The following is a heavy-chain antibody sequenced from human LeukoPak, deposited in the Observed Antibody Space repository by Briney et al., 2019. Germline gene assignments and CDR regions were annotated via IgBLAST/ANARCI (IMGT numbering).Heavy chain of an antibody. J-gene: IGHJ4*02. Sequence: PGGSLRLSCAASGFTFRSYWMHWVRQGPGKGLVWVSRMNSDGSSITYADSVKGRFTISRDNAKNSLYLQMNSLRAEDTAVYYCARGRRGRPRFDYWGQGTLVTVSS. D-gene: IGHD1-14*01. V-gene: IGHV3-74*01. CDR1: GFTFRSYW. CDR3: ARGRRGRPRFDY. CDR2: MNSDGSSI.